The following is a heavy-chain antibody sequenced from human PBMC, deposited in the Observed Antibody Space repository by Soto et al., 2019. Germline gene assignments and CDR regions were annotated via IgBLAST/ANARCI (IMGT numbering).Heavy chain of an antibody. V-gene: IGHV3-15*01. Sequence: EVQLVESGGGLVKPGGSLRLSCAVSGFTFSNAWMSWVRQAPGKGLEWVGRIKSKTDGGATDYAIPVKGRFTISRDDSKNTLYLQMNSLKTEYTAVFYCTTDRLNGDPGAFDIWGQATMVTVSS. J-gene: IGHJ3*02. CDR2: IKSKTDGGAT. CDR1: GFTFSNAW. CDR3: TTDRLNGDPGAFDI. D-gene: IGHD4-17*01.